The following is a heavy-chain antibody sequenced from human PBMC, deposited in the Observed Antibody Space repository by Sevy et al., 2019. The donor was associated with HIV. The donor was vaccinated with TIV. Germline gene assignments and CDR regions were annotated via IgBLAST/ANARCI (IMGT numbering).Heavy chain of an antibody. CDR1: GFTFSSYG. J-gene: IGHJ5*02. V-gene: IGHV3-30*02. CDR3: AKDILGYCSSTSCSFDP. D-gene: IGHD2-2*01. Sequence: GGSLRLSCAASGFTFSSYGMHWVRQAPGKGLEWVAFIRYDGSNKYYAHSVKGRFTISRDNSKNTLYLQMNSLRAEDTAVYYCAKDILGYCSSTSCSFDPWGQGTLVTVSS. CDR2: IRYDGSNK.